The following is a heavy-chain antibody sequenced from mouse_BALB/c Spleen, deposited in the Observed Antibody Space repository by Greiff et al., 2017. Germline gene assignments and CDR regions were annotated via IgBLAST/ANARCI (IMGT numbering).Heavy chain of an antibody. V-gene: IGHV1-69*02. CDR2: IYPSDSYT. CDR3: TRGGFAY. CDR1: GYTFTSYW. Sequence: QVQLQQPGAELVRPGASVKLSCKASGYTFTSYWINWVKQRPGQGLEWIGNIYPSDSYTNYNQKFKDKATLTVDKSSSTAYMQLSSPTSEDSAVYYCTRGGFAYWGQGTTLTVSS. J-gene: IGHJ2*01.